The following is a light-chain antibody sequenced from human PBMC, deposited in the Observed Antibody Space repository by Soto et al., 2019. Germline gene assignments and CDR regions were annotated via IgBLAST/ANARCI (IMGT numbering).Light chain of an antibody. CDR1: KNINNY. Sequence: DIQMTPSPSSLSSSVGDRGTISFQASKNINNYLYWYQQKPGRAPKLLIYDASNLEAGVPSRFRGSGSGTDFTFTISRLQPEDIATYYCQQYENLPTFGQGTRLEIK. CDR2: DAS. CDR3: QQYENLPT. J-gene: IGKJ5*01. V-gene: IGKV1-33*01.